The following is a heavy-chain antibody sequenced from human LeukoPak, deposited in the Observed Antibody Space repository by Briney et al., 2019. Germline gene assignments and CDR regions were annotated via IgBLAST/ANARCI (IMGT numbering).Heavy chain of an antibody. J-gene: IGHJ5*02. CDR3: ATALGGVWFDP. Sequence: ASVKVSCKASGYTFISYYMHWVRQAPGQGLEWLAIINPRDGSTTYAQDFQARVTMTEDTSTDTAYMELSSLRSEDTAVYYCATALGGVWFDPWGQGTLVTVSS. V-gene: IGHV1-46*01. CDR1: GYTFISYY. D-gene: IGHD3-16*01. CDR2: INPRDGST.